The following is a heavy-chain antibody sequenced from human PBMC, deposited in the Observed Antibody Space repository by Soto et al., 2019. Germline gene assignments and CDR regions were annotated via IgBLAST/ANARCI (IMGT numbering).Heavy chain of an antibody. CDR2: TGTAGDT. CDR3: ARDKAAGGFDP. D-gene: IGHD6-13*01. V-gene: IGHV3-13*01. Sequence: GGSLRLSCAASGFTFSSYDMHWVRQATGKGLEWVSATGTAGDTYYPGSVKGRFTISRENAKNSLYLQMNSLRAGDTAVYYCARDKAAGGFDPWGQGTLVTVSS. J-gene: IGHJ5*02. CDR1: GFTFSSYD.